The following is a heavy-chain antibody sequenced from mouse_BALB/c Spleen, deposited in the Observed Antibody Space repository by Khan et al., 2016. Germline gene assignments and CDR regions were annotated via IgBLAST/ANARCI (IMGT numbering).Heavy chain of an antibody. CDR2: INLYNGAT. CDR1: GYSFTDYF. D-gene: IGHD2-14*01. J-gene: IGHJ1*01. CDR3: ARYGDDACFAV. Sequence: VQLQQSGPELVKPGTSVKISCKASGYSFTDYFMNWVMQSHGKSLEWIGRINLYNGATFFNQKFKGKATLTVDRSSSTAHMELRSLASEDSAVYYCARYGDDACFAVWGAGTTVTVSS. V-gene: IGHV1-20*02.